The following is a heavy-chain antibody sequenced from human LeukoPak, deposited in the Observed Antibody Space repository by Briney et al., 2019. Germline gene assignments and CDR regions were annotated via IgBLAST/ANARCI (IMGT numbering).Heavy chain of an antibody. V-gene: IGHV3-30*18. Sequence: SCKASGHTFSGNYMHWVRQTPGKGLEWVAVISYDGSNKYYADSVKGRFTISRDNSKNTLYLQMNSLRAEDTAVYYCAKDGVVQWLAYYLDYWGQGTLVTVSS. CDR3: AKDGVVQWLAYYLDY. CDR1: GHTFSGNY. CDR2: ISYDGSNK. D-gene: IGHD6-19*01. J-gene: IGHJ4*02.